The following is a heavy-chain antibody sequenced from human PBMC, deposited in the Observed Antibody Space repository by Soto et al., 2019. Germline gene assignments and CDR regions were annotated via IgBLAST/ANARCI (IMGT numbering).Heavy chain of an antibody. D-gene: IGHD4-17*01. CDR1: GGSISSGDYY. CDR3: ARDQGYGDYDAFDI. J-gene: IGHJ3*02. Sequence: QVQLQESGPGLVKPSQTLSLTCTVSGGSISSGDYYWSWIRQPPGKGREWIGYIYYSGSTYYNPSLKSRVNISVDTSKNQFSLKLSSVTAADTAVYYCARDQGYGDYDAFDIWGQGTMVTVSS. CDR2: IYYSGST. V-gene: IGHV4-30-4*01.